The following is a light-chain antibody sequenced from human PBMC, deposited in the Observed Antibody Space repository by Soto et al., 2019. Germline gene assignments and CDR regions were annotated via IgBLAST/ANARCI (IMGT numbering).Light chain of an antibody. V-gene: IGKV3-15*01. J-gene: IGKJ2*02. CDR2: GAS. CDR1: QSVSSN. CDR3: QQYNNWPPWT. Sequence: EIVMTQSPATLSVSPGERATLSCRASQSVSSNLAWYQHKPGQAPRLLIYGASTRATGIPARFSGSRSGTEFTLTISSLQSEDFAVYYCQQYNNWPPWTFGQGTNLEIK.